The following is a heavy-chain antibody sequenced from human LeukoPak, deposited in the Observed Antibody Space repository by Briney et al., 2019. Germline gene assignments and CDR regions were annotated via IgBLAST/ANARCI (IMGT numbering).Heavy chain of an antibody. J-gene: IGHJ5*02. CDR1: GGTFSSYA. D-gene: IGHD4-17*01. Sequence: ASVKVSCKASGGTFSSYAISWVRQAPGQGLEWMGRIIPILGIANYAQKFQGRVTITADKSTSTAYMELSSLRSEDTAVYYCARDLTTVTTAFDPWGQGTLVTVSS. CDR2: IIPILGIA. CDR3: ARDLTTVTTAFDP. V-gene: IGHV1-69*04.